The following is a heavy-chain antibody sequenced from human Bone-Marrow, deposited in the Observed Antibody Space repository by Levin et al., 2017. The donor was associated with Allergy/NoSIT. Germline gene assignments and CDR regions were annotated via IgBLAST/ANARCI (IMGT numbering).Heavy chain of an antibody. Sequence: GGSLRLSCAASGFSVRNNYMNWVRQAPGKGLEWVAVFYSGVSTSYADIAEGRFSMSRDNFKNTLYCEMNNLRDRDTALYYCARDSGMMAREFISVGAFDLWGQGTMVIVSS. CDR2: FYSGVST. J-gene: IGHJ3*01. D-gene: IGHD3-10*01. V-gene: IGHV3-66*01. CDR3: ARDSGMMAREFISVGAFDL. CDR1: GFSVRNNY.